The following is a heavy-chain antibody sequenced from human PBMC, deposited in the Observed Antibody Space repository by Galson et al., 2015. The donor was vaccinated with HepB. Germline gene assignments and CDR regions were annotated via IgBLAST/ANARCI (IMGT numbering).Heavy chain of an antibody. V-gene: IGHV3-23*01. Sequence: SLRLSCAASGFTFNNYVISWVRQAPGEGLEWVSGGSGSSTYYADSVEGRFTISRDNSKNTLYLQMNSLRAEDTALYYCAKSPSYYRAYFDSWGQGTLVTVSS. CDR3: AKSPSYYRAYFDS. J-gene: IGHJ4*02. CDR1: GFTFNNYV. D-gene: IGHD1-14*01. CDR2: GSGSST.